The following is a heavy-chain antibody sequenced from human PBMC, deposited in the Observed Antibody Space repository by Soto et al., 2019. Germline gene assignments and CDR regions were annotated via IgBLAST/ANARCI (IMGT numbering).Heavy chain of an antibody. V-gene: IGHV3-30*03. D-gene: IGHD6-19*01. Sequence: GGSLRLSCATSGFNFGVFGMHWVRQAPGKGLEWLSVLSYEGSEEYYADSVRGRFTISRDNSKSTLFLQMDSLRVEDTGVYYCALTRRSSLLEVAGPGFEYWGKGTLVTVSS. CDR1: GFNFGVFG. J-gene: IGHJ4*02. CDR3: ALTRRSSLLEVAGPGFEY. CDR2: LSYEGSEE.